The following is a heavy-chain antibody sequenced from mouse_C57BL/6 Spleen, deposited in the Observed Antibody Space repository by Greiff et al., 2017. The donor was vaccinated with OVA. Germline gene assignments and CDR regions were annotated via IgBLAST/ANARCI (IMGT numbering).Heavy chain of an antibody. Sequence: DVMLVESGEGLVKPGGSLKLSCAASGFTFSSYAMSWVRQTPEKRLEWVAYISSGGDYIYYADTVKGRFTISRDNARNTLYLQMSSLKSEDTAMYYCTRDGGEDAMDYWGQGTSVTVSS. CDR3: TRDGGEDAMDY. CDR2: ISSGGDYI. CDR1: GFTFSSYA. V-gene: IGHV5-9-1*02. J-gene: IGHJ4*01. D-gene: IGHD2-3*01.